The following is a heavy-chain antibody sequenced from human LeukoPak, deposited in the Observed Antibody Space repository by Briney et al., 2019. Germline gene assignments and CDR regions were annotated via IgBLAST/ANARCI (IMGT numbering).Heavy chain of an antibody. Sequence: ASVKVSCKASGGTFSSYAISWVRQAPGQGLEWMGGIIPIFGTANYAQKFQGRVTITTDESTSTAYMELNSLRSEDTAVYYCASPPPNDFWSGYPSGYFDYWGQGTLVTVSS. CDR1: GGTFSSYA. J-gene: IGHJ4*02. CDR3: ASPPPNDFWSGYPSGYFDY. CDR2: IIPIFGTA. D-gene: IGHD3-3*01. V-gene: IGHV1-69*05.